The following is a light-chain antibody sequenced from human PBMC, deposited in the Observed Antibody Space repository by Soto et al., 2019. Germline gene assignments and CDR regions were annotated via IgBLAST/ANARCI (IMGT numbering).Light chain of an antibody. V-gene: IGKV1-27*01. CDR1: QGISNY. CDR2: GAS. CDR3: QQYYGPPWA. J-gene: IGKJ1*01. Sequence: DIQMTQSPSSLSASVGDRVTITCRASQGISNYLAWYQQKPGRVPQLLIYGASTLHSGVPSRFSGSGSGTDFTLTISSLQPEDVATYFCQQYYGPPWAFCQGTKVEIK.